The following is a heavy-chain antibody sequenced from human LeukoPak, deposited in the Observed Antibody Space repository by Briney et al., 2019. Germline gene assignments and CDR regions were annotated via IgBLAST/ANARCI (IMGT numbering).Heavy chain of an antibody. D-gene: IGHD3-22*01. CDR3: ARDPRPYYYYDSSGYPGVGDY. Sequence: PGGSLRLSCAASGFTFSSYWMHWVRQAPGKGLVWVSRINTDGSSTSYADSVKGRFTISRDNAKNTLYLQMNSLRAEDTAVYYCARDPRPYYYYDSSGYPGVGDYWGQGTLVTVSS. CDR2: INTDGSST. V-gene: IGHV3-74*01. J-gene: IGHJ4*02. CDR1: GFTFSSYW.